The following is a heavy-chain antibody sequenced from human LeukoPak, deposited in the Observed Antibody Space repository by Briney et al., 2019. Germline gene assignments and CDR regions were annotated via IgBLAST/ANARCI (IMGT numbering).Heavy chain of an antibody. CDR1: GGSISSYY. J-gene: IGHJ5*02. CDR2: IYYSGST. D-gene: IGHD3-3*01. CDR3: ASARPPAYDFWSGYYTYDNWFDP. Sequence: SETLSLTCTVSGGSISSYYRSWIRQPPGKGLEWIGYIYYSGSTNYNPSLKSRVTISVDTSKNQFSLKLSSVTAADTAVYYCASARPPAYDFWSGYYTYDNWFDPWGQGALVTVSS. V-gene: IGHV4-59*01.